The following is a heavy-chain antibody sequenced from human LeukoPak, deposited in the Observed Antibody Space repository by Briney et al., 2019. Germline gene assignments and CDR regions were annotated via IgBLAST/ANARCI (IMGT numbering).Heavy chain of an antibody. CDR3: ARGRPGMVRGGYSRDYYYMDV. D-gene: IGHD3-10*01. V-gene: IGHV3-21*01. Sequence: GGSLRLSCAASGFTFSSYSMNWVRQAPGKGLEWVSSISSSSSYIYYADSVKGRFTISRDNAKNSLYLQMNSLRAEDTAVYYCARGRPGMVRGGYSRDYYYMDVWGKGTTVTISS. J-gene: IGHJ6*03. CDR2: ISSSSSYI. CDR1: GFTFSSYS.